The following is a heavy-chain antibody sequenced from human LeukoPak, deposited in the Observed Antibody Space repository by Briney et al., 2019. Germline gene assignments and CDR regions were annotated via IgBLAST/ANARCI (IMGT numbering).Heavy chain of an antibody. V-gene: IGHV1-46*01. Sequence: GASVKVSCKASGYTFTSYYMHWVRQAPGQGLEWMGIINPSGGSTSYAQKFQGRVTMTRYTSTSTVYTELSSLRSEDTAVYYCAREGSDEGVILYCGQGTLVTVSS. CDR1: GYTFTSYY. CDR3: AREGSDEGVILY. CDR2: INPSGGST. J-gene: IGHJ4*02. D-gene: IGHD3-16*02.